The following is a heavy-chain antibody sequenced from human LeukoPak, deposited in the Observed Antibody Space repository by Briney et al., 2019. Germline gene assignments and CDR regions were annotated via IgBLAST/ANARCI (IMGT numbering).Heavy chain of an antibody. CDR3: ARELRNIGEYYFDY. Sequence: SETLSLTCSVDTVNHYHWNWVRQSAGTGLVWIGRVHTTSGNTFANPSLWGRVTVSIDTTKNEFLLQLTSMTAADTAVYHCARELRNIGEYYFDYWGQGVPVTVSS. CDR2: VHTTSGNT. D-gene: IGHD1-14*01. J-gene: IGHJ4*02. CDR1: TVNHYH. V-gene: IGHV4-4*07.